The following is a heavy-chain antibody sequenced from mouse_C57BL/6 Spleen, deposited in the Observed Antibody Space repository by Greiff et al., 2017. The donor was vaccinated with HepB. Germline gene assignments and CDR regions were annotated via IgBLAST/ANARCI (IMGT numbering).Heavy chain of an antibody. V-gene: IGHV14-3*01. CDR1: GFNIKNTY. CDR3: ARAQATDYYAMDY. D-gene: IGHD3-2*02. CDR2: IDPANGNT. J-gene: IGHJ4*01. Sequence: EVKLVESVAELVRPGASVKLSCTASGFNIKNTYMHWVKQRPEQGLEWIGRIDPANGNTKYAPKFQGKATITADTSSNTAYLQLSSLTSEDTAIYYCARAQATDYYAMDYWGQGTSVTVSS.